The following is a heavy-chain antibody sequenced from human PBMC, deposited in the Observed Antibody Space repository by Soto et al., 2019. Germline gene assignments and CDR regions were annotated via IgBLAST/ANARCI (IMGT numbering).Heavy chain of an antibody. Sequence: QVQLVQSGAEVKKPGASVKVSCKASGYTFTSYDINLVRQATGQGLEWMGWMNPNSGKTGYAQKLRGRVTMTRNTSLSTAYMELSSLRSEDTAVYYCSRTLYGDNVDYWVQGTLVTVSS. CDR2: MNPNSGKT. D-gene: IGHD4-17*01. J-gene: IGHJ4*02. V-gene: IGHV1-8*01. CDR1: GYTFTSYD. CDR3: SRTLYGDNVDY.